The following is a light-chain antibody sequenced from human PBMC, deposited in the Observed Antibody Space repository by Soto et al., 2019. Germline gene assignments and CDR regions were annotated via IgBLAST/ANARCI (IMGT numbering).Light chain of an antibody. V-gene: IGLV1-40*01. CDR3: QSYDSSLSGYV. CDR1: SSNIGAGYE. J-gene: IGLJ1*01. Sequence: QSVLTQPPSVSEAPGQRVTISCTGSSSNIGAGYEAHWYQQVPGTPPTLLIYENNNRPSGVPDRFSGSKSGTSASLAITGLQAEDEAEYYCQSYDSSLSGYVFGTGTKLTVL. CDR2: ENN.